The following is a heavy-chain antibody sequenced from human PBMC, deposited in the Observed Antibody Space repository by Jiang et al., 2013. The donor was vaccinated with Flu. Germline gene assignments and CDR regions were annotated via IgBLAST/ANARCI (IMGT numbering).Heavy chain of an antibody. D-gene: IGHD6-13*01. J-gene: IGHJ4*02. CDR3: AHSLAAAGNFDY. CDR2: IYWDDVK. Sequence: KPTQTLTLTCTFSGFSLSTHGVGVGWIRQPPGKALDWLALIYWDDVKQYSPSLERRLTITKDTSKNQVVLTMTNVGPVDTATYYCAHSLAAAGNFDYWGQGTLVT. V-gene: IGHV2-5*02. CDR1: GFSLSTHGVG.